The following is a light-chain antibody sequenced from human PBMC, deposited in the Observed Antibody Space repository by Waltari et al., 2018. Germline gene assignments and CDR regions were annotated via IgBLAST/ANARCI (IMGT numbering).Light chain of an antibody. J-gene: IGKJ1*01. V-gene: IGKV3-20*01. CDR3: QHYLRLPVT. Sequence: EIVLTQSPGTLSLSPGESATLCCRTSQSVTRALAWYQQKPGQAPRLLIYGASNRATGIPDRFSGSGSGTDFSLTISSLEPEDFAVYYCQHYLRLPVTFGQGTKVEVK. CDR1: QSVTRA. CDR2: GAS.